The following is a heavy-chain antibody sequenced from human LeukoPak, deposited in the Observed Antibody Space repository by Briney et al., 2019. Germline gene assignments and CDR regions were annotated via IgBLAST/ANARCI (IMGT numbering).Heavy chain of an antibody. CDR1: GFTFDDYA. V-gene: IGHV3-21*01. J-gene: IGHJ4*02. D-gene: IGHD2-2*01. Sequence: GGSLRLSCAASGFTFDDYAMHWVRQAPGKGLEWVSSISSSSSYIDYADSVKGRFTISRDNAKNSLYLQMNSLRAEDTAVYYCARERRSSTSCPDYWGQGTLVTVSS. CDR3: ARERRSSTSCPDY. CDR2: ISSSSSYI.